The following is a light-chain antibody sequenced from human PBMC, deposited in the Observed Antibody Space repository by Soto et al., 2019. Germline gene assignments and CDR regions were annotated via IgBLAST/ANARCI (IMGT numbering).Light chain of an antibody. CDR3: AIWDDSLNGWV. CDR2: SNN. J-gene: IGLJ3*02. V-gene: IGLV1-44*01. Sequence: QSAVTQPPSASGTPGQRVTISCSGGRSNIGRNTVNWYQQFPGTAPKLLIYSNNQRPSGVPDRFSGSKSDTSASLAISGLQSEDEGDYYCAIWDDSLNGWVFGGGTKLTVL. CDR1: RSNIGRNT.